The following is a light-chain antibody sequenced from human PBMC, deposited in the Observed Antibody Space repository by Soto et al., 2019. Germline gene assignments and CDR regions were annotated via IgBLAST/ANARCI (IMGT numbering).Light chain of an antibody. CDR2: DAS. CDR1: QSVSSF. Sequence: EIVLTQSPATLSLSPGESATLSCRSSQSVSSFLAWFQQKPGQAPRLIMDDASTRATGIPARFSGSGSGTDFTLTINSLEPEDFAVYYCQQGSDWPLTFGGGTKVDIK. V-gene: IGKV3-11*01. CDR3: QQGSDWPLT. J-gene: IGKJ4*01.